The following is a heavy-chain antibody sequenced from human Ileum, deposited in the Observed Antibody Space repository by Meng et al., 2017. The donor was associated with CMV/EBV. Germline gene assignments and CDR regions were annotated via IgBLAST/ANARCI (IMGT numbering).Heavy chain of an antibody. CDR1: GFTFSSYI. V-gene: IGHV3-21*03. Sequence: GESLKISCAASGFTFSSYIMNWVRQAPGKGLEWVSSISSSRSYIYYADSVKGRFTISRDNAKNSLYLQMNSLRAEDTALYYCSGQRGYNVPEGYWGQGTRVTGSS. CDR3: SGQRGYNVPEGY. J-gene: IGHJ4*02. D-gene: IGHD5/OR15-5a*01. CDR2: ISSSRSYI.